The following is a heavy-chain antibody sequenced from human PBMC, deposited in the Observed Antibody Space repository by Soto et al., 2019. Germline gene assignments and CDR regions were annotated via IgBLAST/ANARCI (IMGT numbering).Heavy chain of an antibody. CDR2: ISYDGSNK. V-gene: IGHV3-30*18. J-gene: IGHJ4*02. D-gene: IGHD6-19*01. CDR1: GFTFSSYG. CDR3: ANAISGLGNY. Sequence: QVQLVQSGGGVVQPGRSLRLSCAASGFTFSSYGMHWVRQAPGKGLEWVAVISYDGSNKYYADSVKGRFTISRDNSKNSLYLQMNSLRSEDTAVYYCANAISGLGNYWGQGTLVTVSA.